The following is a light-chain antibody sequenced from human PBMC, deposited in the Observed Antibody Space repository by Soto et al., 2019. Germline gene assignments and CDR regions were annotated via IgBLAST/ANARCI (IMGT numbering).Light chain of an antibody. J-gene: IGLJ2*01. CDR3: SSYSNSATFDVV. CDR1: SSDVGGYNY. Sequence: QSALTQPASVSGSPGQSITISCTGTSSDVGGYNYVSWYQQHPGKAPKLMIFAVSDRPSGVSHRFSGSKSGNTASLTISGLQAEDEADYYCSSYSNSATFDVVIGGGTKLTVL. V-gene: IGLV2-14*01. CDR2: AVS.